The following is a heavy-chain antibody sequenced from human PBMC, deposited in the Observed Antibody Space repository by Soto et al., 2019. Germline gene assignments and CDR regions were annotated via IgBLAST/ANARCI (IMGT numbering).Heavy chain of an antibody. V-gene: IGHV4-59*01. D-gene: IGHD3-10*02. CDR3: ASMIGDPVLSFDS. CDR1: GGSISSYY. CDR2: IFYSGST. J-gene: IGHJ5*01. Sequence: QVQLQESGPGLVKPSETLSLTCTVSGGSISSYYWSWIRQPPGKGLEWIGFIFYSGSTSYNPSLKSRVTISIDTSEYQFXLKLNSVTAADTAVYYCASMIGDPVLSFDSWGQGTLVAVSS.